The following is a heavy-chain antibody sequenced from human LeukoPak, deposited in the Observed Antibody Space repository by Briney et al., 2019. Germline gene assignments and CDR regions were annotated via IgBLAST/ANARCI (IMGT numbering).Heavy chain of an antibody. J-gene: IGHJ3*01. V-gene: IGHV4-4*07. Sequence: PSETLSLTCTVSGGSISSYYWSWIRQPAGKGLEWIGRIYTSGSTNYNPSLKSRVTISVDTSKNQFSLKLSSVTAADTAVYYCASHCSSTSCFDAFDVWGQGTMVTVSS. CDR2: IYTSGST. D-gene: IGHD2-2*01. CDR3: ASHCSSTSCFDAFDV. CDR1: GGSISSYY.